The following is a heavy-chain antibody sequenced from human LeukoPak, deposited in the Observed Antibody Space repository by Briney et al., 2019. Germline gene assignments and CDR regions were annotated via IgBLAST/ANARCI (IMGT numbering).Heavy chain of an antibody. CDR1: GFTFSSYA. D-gene: IGHD3-10*01. Sequence: GGSLRLSCAASGFTFSSYAMSWVRQAPGKGLEWVSGLTGSGGNTYYADSVKGRFTISRDNSKNTLSLQMNSLRAVDAAVYYCVKFRGIQHYNYHVDVWGKGTTVTVSS. J-gene: IGHJ6*03. V-gene: IGHV3-23*01. CDR2: LTGSGGNT. CDR3: VKFRGIQHYNYHVDV.